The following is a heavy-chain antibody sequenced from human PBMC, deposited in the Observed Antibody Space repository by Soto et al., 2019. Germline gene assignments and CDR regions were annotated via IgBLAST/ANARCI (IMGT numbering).Heavy chain of an antibody. D-gene: IGHD1-1*01. CDR2: ISSGGGTV. V-gene: IGHV3-48*03. Sequence: LRLSCAASGFTFSFYDVNWVRQAPGKGLEWVSYISSGGGTVYYADSVKGRFTISRDNAKNSLYLQMNSLRAEDTAVYYCARKASDDLDYWGQRTLVTVSS. CDR1: GFTFSFYD. J-gene: IGHJ4*02. CDR3: ARKASDDLDY.